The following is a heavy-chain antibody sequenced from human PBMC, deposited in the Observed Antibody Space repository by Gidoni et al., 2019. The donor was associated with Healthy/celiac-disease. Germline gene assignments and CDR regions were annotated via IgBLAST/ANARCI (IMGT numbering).Heavy chain of an antibody. V-gene: IGHV3-30-3*01. J-gene: IGHJ5*02. CDR1: GCTFSSYA. CDR2: ISYDGRNK. Sequence: QVQLVESGGGVVQPGRSLRLSCAASGCTFSSYAMHWVRQAPGKGLEWVAVISYDGRNKYSADSVKGRFTISRDNSKNTLYLQMNSLRAEDTAVYYCARGGNLHLGELSLLTWGQGTLVTVSS. D-gene: IGHD3-16*02. CDR3: ARGGNLHLGELSLLT.